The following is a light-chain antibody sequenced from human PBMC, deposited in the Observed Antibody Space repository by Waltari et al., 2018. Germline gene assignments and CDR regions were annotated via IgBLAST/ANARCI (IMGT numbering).Light chain of an antibody. CDR2: DAS. CDR1: QDIRTF. V-gene: IGKV1-33*01. J-gene: IGKJ2*01. Sequence: DIQMTQSPSSLSASVGDRVTTTCQASQDIRTFLNWFQLKPGKAPKLLIYDASNLETGVPSRFSGSGSGTDFTFTISSLQPEDIATYYCHHYDNLPRYTFGQGTKLEI. CDR3: HHYDNLPRYT.